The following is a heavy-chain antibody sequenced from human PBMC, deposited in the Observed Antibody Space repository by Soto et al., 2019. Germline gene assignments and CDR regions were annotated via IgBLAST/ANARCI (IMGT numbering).Heavy chain of an antibody. CDR3: AKDIHANYYYDTSGTVACFEK. CDR2: ILGSEYST. V-gene: IGHV3-23*01. J-gene: IGHJ4*02. Sequence: LRLSCAASGFTLRKYGVSFVRETTGKRLGWEAGILGSEYSTYYADAVKGRVIISRDNSKNTLLLYKNSLRAEITGVIFCAKDIHANYYYDTSGTVACFEKWGLGTLVTVSS. CDR1: GFTLRKYG. D-gene: IGHD3-22*01.